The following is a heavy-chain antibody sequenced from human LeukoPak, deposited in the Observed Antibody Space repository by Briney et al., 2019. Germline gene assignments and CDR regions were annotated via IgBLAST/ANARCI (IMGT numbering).Heavy chain of an antibody. D-gene: IGHD5-18*01. CDR1: GGSISSYY. V-gene: IGHV4-59*01. CDR3: ARDAGWIQLWSDAFDI. J-gene: IGHJ3*02. Sequence: PSETLSLTCTVSGGSISSYYWSWIRQPPGKGLEWIGYIYYSGCTNYNPSLKSRVTISVDTSKNQFSLKLSSVTAADTAVYYCARDAGWIQLWSDAFDIWGQGTMVTVSS. CDR2: IYYSGCT.